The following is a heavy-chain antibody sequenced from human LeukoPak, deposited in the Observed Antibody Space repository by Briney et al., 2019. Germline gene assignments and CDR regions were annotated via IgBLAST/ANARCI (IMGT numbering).Heavy chain of an antibody. Sequence: GGSLRLSCAASGFTVSSNYMSWVRQAPGKGLELISGICRGGSTYYAESVKGRFTISRDNANNTLYLQMNSLRAEDTAVYYCANTGCSSTSCSPNYWGQGTLVTVSS. CDR3: ANTGCSSTSCSPNY. CDR2: ICRGGST. CDR1: GFTVSSNY. J-gene: IGHJ4*02. V-gene: IGHV3-53*01. D-gene: IGHD2-2*01.